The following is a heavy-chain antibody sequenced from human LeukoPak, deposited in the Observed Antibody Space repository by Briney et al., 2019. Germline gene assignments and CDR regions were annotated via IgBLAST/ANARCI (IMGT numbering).Heavy chain of an antibody. V-gene: IGHV3-11*04. CDR2: ISSSGSML. J-gene: IGHJ3*02. Sequence: PGGSLRLSCTVSGFTFSDYYMSWVRQAPGKGLEWVSYISSSGSMLHYADSVKGRFTISRDNSKNTLYLQMNSLRAEDTAVYYCAKDVGVGVTKPNDAFDIWGQGTMVTVSS. CDR1: GFTFSDYY. CDR3: AKDVGVGVTKPNDAFDI. D-gene: IGHD1-26*01.